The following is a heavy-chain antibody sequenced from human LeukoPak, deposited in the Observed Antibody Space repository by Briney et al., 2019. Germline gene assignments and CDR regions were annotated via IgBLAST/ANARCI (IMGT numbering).Heavy chain of an antibody. CDR3: TRDRGAYNLYDY. J-gene: IGHJ4*02. CDR1: GFTFGDYA. D-gene: IGHD1-1*01. V-gene: IGHV3-49*03. Sequence: GGSLRLSCTASGFTFGDYAMSWIRQAPGKGLEWVGFIRSKAYGETADYAASVKGRFTISGDDSKAIAYLKMNSLKTEDTAVYHCTRDRGAYNLYDYWGQGTLVTVSS. CDR2: IRSKAYGETA.